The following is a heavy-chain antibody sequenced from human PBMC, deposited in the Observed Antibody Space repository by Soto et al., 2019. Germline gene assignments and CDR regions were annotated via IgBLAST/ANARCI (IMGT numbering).Heavy chain of an antibody. CDR3: ARSWWGTDRLMAYNWLGP. J-gene: IGHJ5*02. D-gene: IGHD2-15*01. CDR2: INPSGGTT. V-gene: IGHV1-46*03. Sequence: QVQLVQSGAEVKKPGASVKVSCKASGYTFISYYTNWVRQAPGQGLEWMGMINPSGGTTNYAQKFQGRVTLTRDTSTSTVYMELGSLRSEDTAVYFCARSWWGTDRLMAYNWLGPWGQGTLVTVSS. CDR1: GYTFISYY.